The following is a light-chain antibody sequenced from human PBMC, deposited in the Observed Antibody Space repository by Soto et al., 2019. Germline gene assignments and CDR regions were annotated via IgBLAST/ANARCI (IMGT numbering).Light chain of an antibody. J-gene: IGKJ5*01. CDR1: QSVSSY. Sequence: TALTHSLATLSLSTGERATLSCRASQSVSSYLAWYQQRPGQAPRLLIYDASNRATGIPARFSGSGSGTDFTLTISSLEAEDFAIYYCQQRSNWPPIPFGQGTRLAI. CDR2: DAS. V-gene: IGKV3-11*01. CDR3: QQRSNWPPIP.